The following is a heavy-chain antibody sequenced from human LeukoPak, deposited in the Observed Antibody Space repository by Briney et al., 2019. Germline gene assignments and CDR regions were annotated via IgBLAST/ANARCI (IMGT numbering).Heavy chain of an antibody. Sequence: GGSLRLSCSASGFTFSSYAMHWVRQAPGKGLEYVSAISSNGGSTYYADSVKGRFTISRDNSKNTLYLQMSSLRAEDTAVYYCARGIDGSGSYTLFDYWGQGTLVTVSS. J-gene: IGHJ4*02. D-gene: IGHD3-10*01. CDR2: ISSNGGST. CDR1: GFTFSSYA. V-gene: IGHV3-64D*06. CDR3: ARGIDGSGSYTLFDY.